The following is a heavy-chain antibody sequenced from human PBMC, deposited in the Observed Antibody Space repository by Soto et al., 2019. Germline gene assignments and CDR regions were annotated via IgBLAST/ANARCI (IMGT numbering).Heavy chain of an antibody. CDR1: GYTLTELS. Sequence: EASVKVSCKVSGYTLTELSMHWVRQAPGKGLEWMGGFDPEDGETIYAQKFQGRVTMTEDTSTDTAYMELSSLRSEDTAVYYCATVLLYYYDSSGYPNSPFDYWGQGTLVTSPQ. D-gene: IGHD3-22*01. CDR3: ATVLLYYYDSSGYPNSPFDY. CDR2: FDPEDGET. V-gene: IGHV1-24*01. J-gene: IGHJ4*02.